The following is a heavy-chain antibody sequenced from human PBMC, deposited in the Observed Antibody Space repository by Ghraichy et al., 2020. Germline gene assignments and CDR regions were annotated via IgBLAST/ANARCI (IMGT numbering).Heavy chain of an antibody. V-gene: IGHV3-7*01. J-gene: IGHJ4*02. Sequence: GGSLRLSCAASGFTFSTFWMTWVRQAPGKGLEWVANIKQDGREKYYVDSVKGRFTISRDNAKNSLFLQMNSLRAEDTAVYYCAAYSDAWTHAYWGQGTLVTVSS. CDR1: GFTFSTFW. D-gene: IGHD3-16*01. CDR3: AAYSDAWTHAY. CDR2: IKQDGREK.